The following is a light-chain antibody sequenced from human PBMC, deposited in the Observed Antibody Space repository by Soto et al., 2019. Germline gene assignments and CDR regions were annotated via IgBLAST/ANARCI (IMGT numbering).Light chain of an antibody. V-gene: IGLV2-14*02. CDR3: SSYTSSSTLEVV. CDR2: EGT. J-gene: IGLJ2*01. Sequence: QSVLTQPASVSGSPGQSITISCTGTSSDIGTYDLVSWYQQHPGKAPRVMIYEGTKRPSGVSNRFSGSKSGNTASLTISGLQAEDEADYYCSSYTSSSTLEVVFGGGTKVTVL. CDR1: SSDIGTYDL.